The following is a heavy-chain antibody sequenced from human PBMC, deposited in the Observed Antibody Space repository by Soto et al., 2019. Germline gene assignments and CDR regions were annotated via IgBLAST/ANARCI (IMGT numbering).Heavy chain of an antibody. Sequence: EVQLVETGGGLVQPGGSLKLSCAASGFALSGSTMHWVHQASGKGLEWVGRIRSKGNTYATSYAASVQGRFTISRDVSKNTAFLEMNSLKTEDTAVYYCTKPIPASVYYYGMDVWGQGTTVTVSS. CDR3: TKPIPASVYYYGMDV. CDR2: IRSKGNTYAT. D-gene: IGHD2-2*01. V-gene: IGHV3-73*02. J-gene: IGHJ6*02. CDR1: GFALSGST.